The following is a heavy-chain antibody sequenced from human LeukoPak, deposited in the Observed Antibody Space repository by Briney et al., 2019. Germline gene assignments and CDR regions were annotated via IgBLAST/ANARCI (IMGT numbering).Heavy chain of an antibody. D-gene: IGHD3-16*01. Sequence: NPSETLSLTCAVYGGSFSGYYWSWIRQPPGKGLEWIGKINHSGSTNYNPSLKSRVTMSVDTSKNQFSLKLSSVTAADTAVYYCARGGGMGISRNYYYYGMDVWGQGTTVTVSS. V-gene: IGHV4-34*01. CDR3: ARGGGMGISRNYYYYGMDV. CDR1: GGSFSGYY. CDR2: INHSGST. J-gene: IGHJ6*02.